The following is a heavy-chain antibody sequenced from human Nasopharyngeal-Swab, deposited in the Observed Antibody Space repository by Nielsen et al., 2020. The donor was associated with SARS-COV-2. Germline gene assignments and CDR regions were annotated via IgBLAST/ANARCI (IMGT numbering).Heavy chain of an antibody. CDR1: GDSISSDY. V-gene: IGHV4-59*13. D-gene: IGHD1-26*01. CDR3: ARGIMGASRSGLQY. J-gene: IGHJ1*01. Sequence: SETLSLTCTVSGDSISSDYWTWIRQPPGKGVEWIGYISYSGSTSYNPSLKSRVTMSVDTSKNQFSLKLSSVTAADTAVYFCARGIMGASRSGLQYWGQGTLVTVSS. CDR2: ISYSGST.